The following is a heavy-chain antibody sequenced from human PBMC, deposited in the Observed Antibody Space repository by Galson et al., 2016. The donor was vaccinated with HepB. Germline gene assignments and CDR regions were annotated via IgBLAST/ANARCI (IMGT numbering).Heavy chain of an antibody. V-gene: IGHV5-51*01. CDR2: IYPGDSQT. Sequence: QSGAEVKKPGESLKISCKGSGYTFTIYWIAWVRQMPGKGLEWMGIIYPGDSQTIYSPSFQGQVTISVDKSISTAYLQWSSLKASDTASYYCARRTYGAPFDIWGQGTMVTVSS. J-gene: IGHJ3*02. CDR1: GYTFTIYW. D-gene: IGHD4/OR15-4a*01. CDR3: ARRTYGAPFDI.